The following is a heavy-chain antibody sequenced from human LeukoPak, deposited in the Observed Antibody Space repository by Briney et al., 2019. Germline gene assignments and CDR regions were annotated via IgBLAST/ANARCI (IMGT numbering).Heavy chain of an antibody. Sequence: PSETLSLTCTVSGGSTSSSSYYWGWIRQPPGKGLEWIGSIYYSGSTYYNPSLKSRVTISVDTSKNQFSLKLSSVTAADTAVYYCARPATTGRRYYFDYWGQGTLVTVSS. CDR1: GGSTSSSSYY. V-gene: IGHV4-39*01. J-gene: IGHJ4*02. CDR2: IYYSGST. CDR3: ARPATTGRRYYFDY. D-gene: IGHD1-7*01.